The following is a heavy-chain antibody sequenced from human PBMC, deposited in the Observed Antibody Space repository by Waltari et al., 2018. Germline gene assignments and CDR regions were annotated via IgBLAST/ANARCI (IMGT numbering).Heavy chain of an antibody. CDR3: ARAPVVSGRGYGFDY. Sequence: QVQLQQWGAGLLKPSETLSLTCAVYGGSFSGYYWSWIRQPPGKGLEWIGEINHSGSTNYNPSLKSRVTISVDTSKNQFSLKLSSVTAADTAVYYCARAPVVSGRGYGFDYWGQGTLVTVSS. D-gene: IGHD3-10*01. CDR2: INHSGST. CDR1: GGSFSGYY. V-gene: IGHV4-34*01. J-gene: IGHJ4*02.